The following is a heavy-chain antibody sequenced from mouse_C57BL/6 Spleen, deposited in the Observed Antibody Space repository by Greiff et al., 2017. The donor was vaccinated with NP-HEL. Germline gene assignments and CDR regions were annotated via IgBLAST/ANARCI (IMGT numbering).Heavy chain of an antibody. CDR2: IYPRSGNT. CDR3: ARNYYGSSYGYFDV. D-gene: IGHD1-1*01. Sequence: VKLQQSGAELARPGASVKLSCKASGYTFTSYGISWVKQRTGQGLEWIGEIYPRSGNTYYNEKFKGKATLTADKSSSTAYMELRSLTSEDSAVYFCARNYYGSSYGYFDVWGTGTTVTVSS. V-gene: IGHV1-81*01. CDR1: GYTFTSYG. J-gene: IGHJ1*03.